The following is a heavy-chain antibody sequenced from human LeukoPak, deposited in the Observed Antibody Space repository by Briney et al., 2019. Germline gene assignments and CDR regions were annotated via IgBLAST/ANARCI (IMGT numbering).Heavy chain of an antibody. CDR1: GFTFSSYG. V-gene: IGHV3-33*01. CDR3: ARDGGIGLDY. CDR2: IWYDESKK. D-gene: IGHD3-3*01. J-gene: IGHJ4*02. Sequence: RRSLRLSCAASGFTFSSYGMHWVRQAPGKGLEWVAVIWYDESKKYHADSVKGRFTISRDVSKNTLYLQMNSLRAEDTAVYYCARDGGIGLDYWGQGTLVTVSS.